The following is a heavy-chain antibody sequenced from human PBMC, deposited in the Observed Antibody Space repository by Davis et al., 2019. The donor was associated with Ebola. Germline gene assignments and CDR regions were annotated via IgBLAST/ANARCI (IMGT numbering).Heavy chain of an antibody. J-gene: IGHJ4*02. CDR2: MSYDGTNK. V-gene: IGHV3-30*18. Sequence: GGSLRLSCAASGFNFSGYGMHWVRQAPGKGLEWVAVMSYDGTNKYYADSVKGRFTISRDNSKNPLYLQMNSLRAEDTAVYYCAKAGGSSWASGIDFWGQGTLVTVSS. D-gene: IGHD3-10*01. CDR1: GFNFSGYG. CDR3: AKAGGSSWASGIDF.